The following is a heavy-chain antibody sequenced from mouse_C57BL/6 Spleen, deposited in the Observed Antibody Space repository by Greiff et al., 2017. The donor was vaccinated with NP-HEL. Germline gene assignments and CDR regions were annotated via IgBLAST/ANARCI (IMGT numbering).Heavy chain of an antibody. CDR2: IYPGDGDP. J-gene: IGHJ3*01. Sequence: QVQLKESGAELVKPGASVKISCKASGYAFSSYWMNWVKQRPGTGLEWIGQIYPGDGDPNYNGKFKGKATLTADKSSSTAYMQLSSLTSEDSAVYFCASYYGSSPWFAYWGQGTLVTVSA. V-gene: IGHV1-80*01. CDR3: ASYYGSSPWFAY. CDR1: GYAFSSYW. D-gene: IGHD1-1*01.